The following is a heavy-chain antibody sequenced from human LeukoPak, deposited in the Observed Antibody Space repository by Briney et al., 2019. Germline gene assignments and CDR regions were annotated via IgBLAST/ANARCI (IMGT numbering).Heavy chain of an antibody. V-gene: IGHV3-30*02. CDR2: IWYDEITK. CDR1: GFTFRSYG. Sequence: GGSLRLSCVASGFTFRSYGIHWVRQAPGKGLEWLAFIWYDEITKNYADSMKGRFTISRDNSKNTLYLQMNSLRAEDTAVYYCATPARGGSALPWGQGTLVTVSS. J-gene: IGHJ5*02. D-gene: IGHD6-19*01. CDR3: ATPARGGSALP.